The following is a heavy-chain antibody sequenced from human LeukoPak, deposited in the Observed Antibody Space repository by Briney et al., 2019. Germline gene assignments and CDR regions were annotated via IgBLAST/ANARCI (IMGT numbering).Heavy chain of an antibody. CDR1: GFTFSSYS. V-gene: IGHV3-23*01. Sequence: HPGGSLRLSCAASGFTFSSYSMNWVRQAPGKGLEWVSAISGSGGSTYYADSVKGRFTISRDNSKNTLYLQMNSLRAEDTAVYYCAKGYSNPHPGYWGQGTLVTVSS. D-gene: IGHD4-11*01. CDR3: AKGYSNPHPGY. CDR2: ISGSGGST. J-gene: IGHJ4*02.